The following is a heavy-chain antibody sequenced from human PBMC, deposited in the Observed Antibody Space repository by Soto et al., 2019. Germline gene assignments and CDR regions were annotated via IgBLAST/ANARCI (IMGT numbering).Heavy chain of an antibody. D-gene: IGHD6-13*01. J-gene: IGHJ3*02. V-gene: IGHV1-46*01. Sequence: ASVKVSCKASGYTFTSYYMHWVRQAPGQGLEWMGIINPSGGSTSYAQKFQGRVTMTRDTSTSTVYMELSSLRSEDTAVYYCVFRFLPGNIAAAGIDAFDIWGQGTMVTVSS. CDR2: INPSGGST. CDR3: VFRFLPGNIAAAGIDAFDI. CDR1: GYTFTSYY.